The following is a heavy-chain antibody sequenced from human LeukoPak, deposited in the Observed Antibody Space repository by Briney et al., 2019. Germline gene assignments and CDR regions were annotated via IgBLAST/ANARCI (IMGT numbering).Heavy chain of an antibody. Sequence: SETLSLTCTVSGGSISSGGYYWSWIRQPPGKGLEWIGYIYYSGSTYYNPSLKSRVTISVDTSKNQFSLKLSSVTAADTAVYYCARVSMIVVVETLDYWGQGTLVTVSS. D-gene: IGHD3-22*01. CDR1: GGSISSGGYY. V-gene: IGHV4-31*03. CDR3: ARVSMIVVVETLDY. J-gene: IGHJ4*02. CDR2: IYYSGST.